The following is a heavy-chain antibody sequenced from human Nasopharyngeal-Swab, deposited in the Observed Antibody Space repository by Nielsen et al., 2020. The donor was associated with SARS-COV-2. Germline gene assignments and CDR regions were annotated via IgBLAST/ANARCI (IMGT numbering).Heavy chain of an antibody. Sequence: GGSLRLSCAASGFTFSSYSMNWVRQAPGKGLEWVSYISSSSSTIYYADSVKGRFTISRDNAKNSLYLQMNSLRDEDTAVYYRARDGITIFGVEYYYYGMDVWGQGTAVTVSS. CDR1: GFTFSSYS. CDR3: ARDGITIFGVEYYYYGMDV. D-gene: IGHD3-3*01. V-gene: IGHV3-48*02. J-gene: IGHJ6*02. CDR2: ISSSSSTI.